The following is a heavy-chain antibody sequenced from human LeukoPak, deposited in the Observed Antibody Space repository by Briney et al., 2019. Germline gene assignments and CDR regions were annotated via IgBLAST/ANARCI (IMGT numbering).Heavy chain of an antibody. CDR1: GFTFSSYT. D-gene: IGHD2-15*01. V-gene: IGHV3-21*01. Sequence: GGSLRLPCAASGFTFSSYTMNWVRQAPGKGLEWVSYISSSSSYIYYADSVKGRFTISRDNAENSLYLQMNSLRAEDTAVYYCARGSEGYCSGGGCHYGMDVWGQGTTVTVSS. CDR3: ARGSEGYCSGGGCHYGMDV. J-gene: IGHJ6*01. CDR2: ISSSSSYI.